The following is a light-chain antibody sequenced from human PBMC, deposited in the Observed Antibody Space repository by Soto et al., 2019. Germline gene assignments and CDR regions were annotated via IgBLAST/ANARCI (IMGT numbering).Light chain of an antibody. CDR2: DGF. Sequence: EIVLTQSPATLSLAPGERVTVSCRASQTVSSSSFAWYQQKPGQAPRRLFYDGFNRDTGVPGRFTVSGSGKDFTLTITTLEPEDFAVYFCQQYADTPETFGQGTKQEIK. V-gene: IGKV3-20*01. CDR1: QTVSSSS. CDR3: QQYADTPET. J-gene: IGKJ2*01.